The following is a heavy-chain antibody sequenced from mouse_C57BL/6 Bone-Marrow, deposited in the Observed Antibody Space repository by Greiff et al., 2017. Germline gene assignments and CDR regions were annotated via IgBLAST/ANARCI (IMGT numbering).Heavy chain of an antibody. CDR3: EREFFFDY. CDR2: INYDGSRT. Sequence: DVQLVESEGGLVQPGSSMKLSCTASGFTFSDYYMAWVRQVPEKGLEWVANINYDGSRTYYLDSLKSRFTISRDNATTILYLQMSSLKSEDTATYYGEREFFFDYWGQGTTLTVSS. J-gene: IGHJ2*01. CDR1: GFTFSDYY. V-gene: IGHV5-16*01.